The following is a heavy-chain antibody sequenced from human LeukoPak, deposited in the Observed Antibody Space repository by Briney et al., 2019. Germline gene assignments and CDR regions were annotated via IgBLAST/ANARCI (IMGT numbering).Heavy chain of an antibody. CDR3: ARDSPGYLAYDS. J-gene: IGHJ4*02. V-gene: IGHV3-7*04. Sequence: GSLRLSCAASGFTFSTYWMTWVRQAPGKGPEWVANIKEDGSATYYVDSVKGRFTISRDNAKKSLYLQMNSLRAEDAAVYYCARDSPGYLAYDSWGQGTLVTVSS. CDR2: IKEDGSAT. D-gene: IGHD1-1*01. CDR1: GFTFSTYW.